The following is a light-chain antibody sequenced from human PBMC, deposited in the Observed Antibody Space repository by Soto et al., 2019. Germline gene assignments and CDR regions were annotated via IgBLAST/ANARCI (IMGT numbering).Light chain of an antibody. CDR3: QQRSSWPPPT. Sequence: EIVLTQSPATLSLSPGERATLSCRASQSVNSYLAWYQQRPGQAPRLLIYDASNRATGIPARFSGSGSGTDFTLTISSLEPEDFAIYYCQQRSSWPPPTFDGGTRVDMK. J-gene: IGKJ4*01. CDR2: DAS. V-gene: IGKV3-11*01. CDR1: QSVNSY.